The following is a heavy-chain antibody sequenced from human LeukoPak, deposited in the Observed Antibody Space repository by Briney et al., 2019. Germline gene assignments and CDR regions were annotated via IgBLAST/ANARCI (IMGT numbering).Heavy chain of an antibody. CDR3: AKDRSPFARRYFAPLDY. Sequence: GGSLRLSCAASGFTFSSYGMHWVRQAPGKGLEWVALIPYDGINKYYADSVKGRFTISRDNSKNKLYLEMNSLRPEDTAVYYCAKDRSPFARRYFAPLDYWGQGTLVTVSS. J-gene: IGHJ4*02. D-gene: IGHD3-9*01. CDR1: GFTFSSYG. CDR2: IPYDGINK. V-gene: IGHV3-30*02.